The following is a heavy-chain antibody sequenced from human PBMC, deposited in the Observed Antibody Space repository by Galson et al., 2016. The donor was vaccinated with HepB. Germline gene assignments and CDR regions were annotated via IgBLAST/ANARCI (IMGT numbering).Heavy chain of an antibody. Sequence: SLRLSCAVSGLNFSSYAMHWVRQAPGKGLEWVALIWYDGSKQYYADSVKGRFTISRDNSRNTLYLQMDALRAEDTAVFFCAGSGYENAFDYWGRGTRVTVSP. J-gene: IGHJ3*01. D-gene: IGHD3-3*01. CDR3: AGSGYENAFDY. CDR1: GLNFSSYA. V-gene: IGHV3-33*03. CDR2: IWYDGSKQ.